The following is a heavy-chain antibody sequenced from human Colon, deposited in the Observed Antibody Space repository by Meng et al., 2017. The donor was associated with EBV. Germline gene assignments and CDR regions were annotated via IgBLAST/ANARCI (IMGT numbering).Heavy chain of an antibody. D-gene: IGHD2-2*01. CDR2: ISAYNGNT. J-gene: IGHJ4*02. CDR3: ARFYCSSTSCPHVLFDY. CDR1: GFIFTSYA. Sequence: VELVQSGAEVKMPGASVKVSCEASGFIFTSYAISWVRQAPGQGLQYMGWISAYNGNTNYAQELQGRVTMTTDTSTSTAYMELRSLRFDDTAVYYCARFYCSSTSCPHVLFDYWGQGTLVTVSS. V-gene: IGHV1-18*01.